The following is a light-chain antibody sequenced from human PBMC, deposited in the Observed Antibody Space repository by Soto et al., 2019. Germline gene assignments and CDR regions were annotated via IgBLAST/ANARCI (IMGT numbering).Light chain of an antibody. CDR2: NVY. V-gene: IGLV2-14*03. CDR3: SAYTVSRTYV. CDR1: SSDVGAYNF. J-gene: IGLJ1*01. Sequence: QSVLTQPASVSGSPGQSITISFTGTSSDVGAYNFVSWHQQHPGKAPKLMIYNVYDRPSGISYRFSGSKSGNTASLTISGLQGEDEADYYCSAYTVSRTYVFGTGTKV.